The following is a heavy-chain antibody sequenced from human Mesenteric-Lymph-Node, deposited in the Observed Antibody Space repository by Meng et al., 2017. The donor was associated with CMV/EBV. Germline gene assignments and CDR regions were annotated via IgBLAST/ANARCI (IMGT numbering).Heavy chain of an antibody. D-gene: IGHD3-10*01. CDR3: ARDLVTLVRGVIVTDYYHYGMDG. V-gene: IGHV3-21*04. CDR2: ISSGSNYM. Sequence: GESLKISCAASGFRFSSSGMQWVRQAPGKGLEWVSSISSGSNYMYYADSLKGRFTISRDNAKNSLYLQMNSLRAEDTALYYCARDLVTLVRGVIVTDYYHYGMDGWGQGTTVTVSS. J-gene: IGHJ6*02. CDR1: GFRFSSSG.